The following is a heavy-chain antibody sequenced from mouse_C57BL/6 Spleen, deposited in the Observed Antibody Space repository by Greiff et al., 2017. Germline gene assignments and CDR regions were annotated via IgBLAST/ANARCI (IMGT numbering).Heavy chain of an antibody. V-gene: IGHV5-9-1*02. CDR3: TREGAYYYVPWFAY. D-gene: IGHD1-1*01. CDR1: GFTFSSYA. Sequence: EVHLVESGEGLVKPGGSLKLSCAASGFTFSSYAMSWVRQTPEKRLEWVAYISSGCDYIYYADTVKGLFTISRDNAMNTLYLQMSSLKSEDTAMYYCTREGAYYYVPWFAYWGQGTLVTVSA. J-gene: IGHJ3*01. CDR2: ISSGCDYI.